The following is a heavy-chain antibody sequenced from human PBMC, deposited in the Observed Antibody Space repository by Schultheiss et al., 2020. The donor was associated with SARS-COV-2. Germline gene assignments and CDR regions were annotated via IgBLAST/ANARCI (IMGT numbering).Heavy chain of an antibody. CDR2: ISGSGSTI. V-gene: IGHV3-23*01. D-gene: IGHD2-2*01. CDR3: AKPHIVVVPAANEAFDI. J-gene: IGHJ3*02. Sequence: GGSLRLSCAASGFTFSSYAMSWVRQAPGKGLEWVSAISGSGSTIYYADSVKGRFTISRDNSKNTLYLQMNSLRAEDTAVYYCAKPHIVVVPAANEAFDIWGQGTMVTVSS. CDR1: GFTFSSYA.